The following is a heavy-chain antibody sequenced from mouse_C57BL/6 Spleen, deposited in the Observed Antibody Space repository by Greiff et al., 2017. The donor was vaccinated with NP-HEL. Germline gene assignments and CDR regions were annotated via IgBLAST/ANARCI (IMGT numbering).Heavy chain of an antibody. D-gene: IGHD2-5*01. V-gene: IGHV5-16*01. CDR3: ARGASNSYAMDY. CDR2: INYDGSST. Sequence: EVMLVESEGGLVQPGSSMKLSCTASGFTFSDYYMAWVRQVPEKGLEWVANINYDGSSTYYLDSLKSRFIISRDHAKNILYLQMSSLKSEDTATYYCARGASNSYAMDYWGQGTSVTVSS. CDR1: GFTFSDYY. J-gene: IGHJ4*01.